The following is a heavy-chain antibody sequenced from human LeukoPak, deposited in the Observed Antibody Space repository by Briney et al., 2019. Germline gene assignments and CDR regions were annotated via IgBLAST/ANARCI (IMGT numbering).Heavy chain of an antibody. CDR3: AREVGDGYPWEDYYFDY. J-gene: IGHJ4*02. D-gene: IGHD5-24*01. CDR2: ISSSSSYI. V-gene: IGHV3-21*01. Sequence: GGSLRLFCAASGFTFSSYSMNWVRQAPGKGLEWVSSISSSSSYIYYADSVKGRFTISRDNAKNSLYLQMNSLRAEDTAVYYCAREVGDGYPWEDYYFDYWGQGTLVTVSS. CDR1: GFTFSSYS.